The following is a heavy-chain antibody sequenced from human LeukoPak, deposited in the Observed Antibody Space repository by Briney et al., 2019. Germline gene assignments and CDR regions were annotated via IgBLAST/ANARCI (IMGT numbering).Heavy chain of an antibody. V-gene: IGHV3-66*01. CDR2: IYSGGST. CDR3: ARDQYGSGDGYYMDV. J-gene: IGHJ6*03. CDR1: GFTVGSNY. Sequence: PGGSLRLSCAASGFTVGSNYMSWVRQAPGKGLEWVSVIYSGGSTYYADSVKGRFTISRDNAKNSLYLQMNSLRAEDTAVYYCARDQYGSGDGYYMDVWGKGTTVTISS. D-gene: IGHD3-10*01.